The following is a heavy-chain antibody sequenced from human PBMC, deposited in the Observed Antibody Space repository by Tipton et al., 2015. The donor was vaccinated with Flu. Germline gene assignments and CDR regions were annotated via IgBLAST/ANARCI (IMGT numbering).Heavy chain of an antibody. CDR3: ARVPGQYYFDY. Sequence: QLVQSGAEVKKPGASVKVSCKTSGYTFTGYYIHWVRQAPGQGLQWMGWIDPNSGGTKYAQNFQGRVTVTRDTSINTVYIALSRLRSDDTAIYYCARVPGQYYFDYWGQGTLVTVSS. J-gene: IGHJ4*02. V-gene: IGHV1-2*02. CDR2: IDPNSGGT. CDR1: GYTFTGYY. D-gene: IGHD6-19*01.